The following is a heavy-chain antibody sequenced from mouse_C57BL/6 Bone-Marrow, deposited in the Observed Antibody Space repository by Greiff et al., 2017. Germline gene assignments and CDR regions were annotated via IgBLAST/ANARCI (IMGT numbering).Heavy chain of an antibody. J-gene: IGHJ3*01. D-gene: IGHD3-2*02. CDR1: GFTFSSYA. CDR2: ISDGGSYT. CDR3: ARSSQAWFAY. Sequence: EVQLVESGGGLVKPGGSLKLSCAASGFTFSSYAMSWVRQTPEKRLEWVATISDGGSYTYYPDNVKGRFTISRDNAKNNLYLQMSHLKSEDTAMYYCARSSQAWFAYWGQGTLVTVSA. V-gene: IGHV5-4*01.